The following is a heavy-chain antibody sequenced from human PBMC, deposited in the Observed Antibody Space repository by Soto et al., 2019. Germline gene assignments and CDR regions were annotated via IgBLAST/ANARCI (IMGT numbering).Heavy chain of an antibody. CDR3: ARRELENAKGWFDT. CDR1: GFSLTTGSVA. V-gene: IGHV2-5*01. CDR2: VYGKDDK. Sequence: SGPTLVNPTQTLTLTCTFSGFSLTTGSVAVAWVRQPPGKALEWLAIVYGKDDKHYNPSLRTRLTITKDTSKNQVVLTMINVDPVDTGTYYCARRELENAKGWFDTWGQGILVTVSS. J-gene: IGHJ5*02. D-gene: IGHD1-1*01.